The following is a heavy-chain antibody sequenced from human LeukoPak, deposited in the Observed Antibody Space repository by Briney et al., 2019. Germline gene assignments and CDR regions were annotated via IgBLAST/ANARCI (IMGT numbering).Heavy chain of an antibody. D-gene: IGHD3-3*01. V-gene: IGHV3-66*01. CDR2: IYSGGST. J-gene: IGHJ5*02. Sequence: PGGSLRLSCAASGFTVSSNYMSWVRQAPGKGLEWVSVIYSGGSTYYADSVKGRFTISRDNSKNTLYLQMNSLRAEDTAVYYCARGAEGLYYDFWSGYSNWFDPWGQGTLVTVSS. CDR1: GFTVSSNY. CDR3: ARGAEGLYYDFWSGYSNWFDP.